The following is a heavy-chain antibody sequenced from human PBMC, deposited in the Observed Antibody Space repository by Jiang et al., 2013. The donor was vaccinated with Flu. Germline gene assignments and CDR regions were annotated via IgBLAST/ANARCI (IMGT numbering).Heavy chain of an antibody. J-gene: IGHJ6*02. Sequence: SGAEVKKPGSSVKVSCKASGGTFSSYAISWVRQAPGQGLEWMGWISAYNGNTNYAQKLQGRVTMTTDTSTSTAYMELRSLRSDDTAVYYCARDIVVVVAASYYYYGMDVWGQGTTVTVSS. D-gene: IGHD2-15*01. CDR1: GGTFSSYA. CDR3: ARDIVVVVAASYYYYGMDV. V-gene: IGHV1-18*01. CDR2: ISAYNGNT.